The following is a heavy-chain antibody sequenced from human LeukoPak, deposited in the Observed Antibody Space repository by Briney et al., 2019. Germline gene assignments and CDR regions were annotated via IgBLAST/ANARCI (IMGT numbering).Heavy chain of an antibody. CDR1: GYTFTSYD. CDR2: MNPNSGNT. CDR3: ARWRASYDFWSGYYARYYMDV. Sequence: ASVKVSCKASGYTFTSYDINWVRQATGQGLEWMGWMNPNSGNTGYAQKFQGRVTITRNTSISTAYMELSSLRSEDTAVYYCARWRASYDFWSGYYARYYMDVWGKGTTVTVSS. V-gene: IGHV1-8*03. J-gene: IGHJ6*03. D-gene: IGHD3-3*01.